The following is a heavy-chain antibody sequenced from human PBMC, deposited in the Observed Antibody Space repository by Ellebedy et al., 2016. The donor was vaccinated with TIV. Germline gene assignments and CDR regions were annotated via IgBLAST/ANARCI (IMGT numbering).Heavy chain of an antibody. CDR2: ISGSGGST. Sequence: GESLKISCSASGFTYNQYGMHWVRQAPGKGLEWVSAISGSGGSTYYADSVKGRCTISRDISRNTLYLQMNSMRAEDTAVYYCARDHFHCSPNNCAPVTVPNYPAGVWGRGTLVTVSA. CDR3: ARDHFHCSPNNCAPVTVPNYPAGV. J-gene: IGHJ4*02. D-gene: IGHD2-15*01. V-gene: IGHV3-23*01. CDR1: GFTYNQYG.